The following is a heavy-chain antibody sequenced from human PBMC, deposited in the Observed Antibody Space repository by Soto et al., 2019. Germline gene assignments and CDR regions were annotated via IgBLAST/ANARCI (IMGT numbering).Heavy chain of an antibody. Sequence: GGSLRLSCAASGFTFSSYAMHWVRQAPGKGLEWVAVISYDGSNKYYADSVKGRFTISRDNSKNTLYLQMNSLRAEDTAVYYCASGFLEWLLNHYFDYWGQGTLVTVSS. D-gene: IGHD3-3*01. CDR3: ASGFLEWLLNHYFDY. V-gene: IGHV3-30-3*01. J-gene: IGHJ4*02. CDR2: ISYDGSNK. CDR1: GFTFSSYA.